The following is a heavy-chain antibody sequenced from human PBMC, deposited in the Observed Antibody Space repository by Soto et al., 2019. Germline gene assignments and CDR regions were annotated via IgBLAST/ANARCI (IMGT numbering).Heavy chain of an antibody. V-gene: IGHV1-69*13. D-gene: IGHD3-22*01. CDR1: GGTFSSYS. Sequence: GASVKVSCKASGGTFSSYSISWVLQAPGQGLEWMGGIIPIFGTANYAQKFQGRVTITADESTSTAYMELSSLRSEDTAVYYCARLYDSSGYYYSYWGQGTLVTVSS. J-gene: IGHJ4*02. CDR3: ARLYDSSGYYYSY. CDR2: IIPIFGTA.